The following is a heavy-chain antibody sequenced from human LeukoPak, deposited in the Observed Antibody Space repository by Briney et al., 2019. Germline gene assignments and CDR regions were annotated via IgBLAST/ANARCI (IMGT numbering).Heavy chain of an antibody. CDR1: GFTFRSYG. Sequence: GGSLRLSCAGSGFTFRSYGMSWVRQAPGKGLEWVSSISGYGDYTYNADSVKGRFTISRDNSKNTLYLQMNSLRAEDTAVYYCAKDRGEYYDILTGYSTRDDAFDIWGQGTMVTVSS. D-gene: IGHD3-9*01. CDR3: AKDRGEYYDILTGYSTRDDAFDI. V-gene: IGHV3-23*01. CDR2: ISGYGDYT. J-gene: IGHJ3*02.